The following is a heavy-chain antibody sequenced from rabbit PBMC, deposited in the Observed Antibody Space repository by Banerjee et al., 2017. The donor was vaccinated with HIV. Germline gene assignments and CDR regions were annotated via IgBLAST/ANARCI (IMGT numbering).Heavy chain of an antibody. J-gene: IGHJ6*01. CDR3: VRGSYIYGYVGDGHVTAYGMDL. V-gene: IGHV1S47*01. D-gene: IGHD6-1*01. Sequence: QEQLVESGGGLVQPGGSLKLSCKASGFDFSSYGVSWVRQAPGKGLEWIGYIDPVFDRKNYADWVNGRFTISSHNAQNTLYLQLNSLTAADTATYFCVRGSYIYGYVGDGHVTAYGMDLWGPGTLVTVS. CDR1: GFDFSSYG. CDR2: IDPVFDRK.